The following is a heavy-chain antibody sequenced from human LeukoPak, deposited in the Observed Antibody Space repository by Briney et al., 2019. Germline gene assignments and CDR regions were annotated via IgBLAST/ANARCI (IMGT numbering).Heavy chain of an antibody. Sequence: PSETLSLTCNVSGGSIRGYYWSWIRQPPGKGLEWIGYIYSIGSTNYNPSLKSRVAMSVDTSKNQFSLKLNSVTAADTAVYYCARGPPYAPGVLDVWGKGTTVTISS. CDR3: ARGPPYAPGVLDV. V-gene: IGHV4-59*08. CDR2: IYSIGST. CDR1: GGSIRGYY. J-gene: IGHJ6*04. D-gene: IGHD7-27*01.